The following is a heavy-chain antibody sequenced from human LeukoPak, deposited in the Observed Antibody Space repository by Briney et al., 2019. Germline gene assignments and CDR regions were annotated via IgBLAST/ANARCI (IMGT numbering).Heavy chain of an antibody. V-gene: IGHV4-61*02. CDR1: GGSISSGSYY. J-gene: IGHJ4*02. CDR3: ATNDGRGGYEGGGDY. Sequence: SQTLSLTCTVSGGSISSGSYYWSWIRQPAGKGLEWIGRIYTSGSTNYNPSLKSRVTISVDTSKNQFSLKLSSVTAADTAVYYWATNDGRGGYEGGGDYWGQGTLVTVSS. D-gene: IGHD5-12*01. CDR2: IYTSGST.